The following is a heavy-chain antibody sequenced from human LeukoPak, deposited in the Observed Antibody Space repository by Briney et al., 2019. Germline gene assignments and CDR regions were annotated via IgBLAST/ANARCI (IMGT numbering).Heavy chain of an antibody. CDR1: GYTFDTYW. CDR3: ARHSVPGSSSSSVPH. CDR2: IYPGDSDT. Sequence: GESLKTSCKGSGYTFDTYWIGWVRQMPGKGLEWMGIIYPGDSDTRYSPSFQGQVTISADKSISTAYLQWSSLKASDTAMYYCARHSVPGSSSSSVPHWGQGTLVTVSS. V-gene: IGHV5-51*01. J-gene: IGHJ4*02. D-gene: IGHD3-10*01.